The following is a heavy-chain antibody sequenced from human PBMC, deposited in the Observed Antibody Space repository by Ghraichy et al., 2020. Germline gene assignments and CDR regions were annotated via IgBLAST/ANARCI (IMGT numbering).Heavy chain of an antibody. V-gene: IGHV3-7*01. Sequence: GGSLRLSCAASGFTFSSYWMSWVRQAPGKGLEWVANINQDRSEKYYVDSVKGRFTISRDNAENSLYLQMNSLRAEDTAVYYCARVYGSGISFRNYWGQGTLVTVSS. J-gene: IGHJ4*02. CDR1: GFTFSSYW. CDR3: ARVYGSGISFRNY. D-gene: IGHD3-10*01. CDR2: INQDRSEK.